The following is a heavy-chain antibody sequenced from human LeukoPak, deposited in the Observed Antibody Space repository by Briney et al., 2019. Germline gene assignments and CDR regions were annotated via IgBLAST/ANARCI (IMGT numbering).Heavy chain of an antibody. CDR3: ARGNYYYDSSGYYYWYFDL. Sequence: PSETLSLTCAVSGGSISSGGYSWSWIRQPPGKGLEWIGYIYHSGSTYYNPSLKSRVTISVDRSKNQFSLKLSSVTAADTAVYYCARGNYYYDSSGYYYWYFDLWGRGTLATVSS. CDR2: IYHSGST. D-gene: IGHD3-22*01. V-gene: IGHV4-30-2*01. CDR1: GGSISSGGYS. J-gene: IGHJ2*01.